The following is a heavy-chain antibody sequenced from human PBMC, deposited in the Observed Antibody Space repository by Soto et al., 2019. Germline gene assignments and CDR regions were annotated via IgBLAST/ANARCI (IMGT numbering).Heavy chain of an antibody. CDR3: ARDQECSSTSCYVCDY. D-gene: IGHD2-2*01. J-gene: IGHJ4*02. CDR1: GGTFSSYT. V-gene: IGHV1-69*08. Sequence: QVQLVQSGAEVKKPGSSVKVSCKASGGTFSSYTISWVRQAPGQGREWMGRIIPILGIANYAQKFQGRVTITADKSTSTAYMELSSLRSEDTAVYYCARDQECSSTSCYVCDYWGQGTLVTVSS. CDR2: IIPILGIA.